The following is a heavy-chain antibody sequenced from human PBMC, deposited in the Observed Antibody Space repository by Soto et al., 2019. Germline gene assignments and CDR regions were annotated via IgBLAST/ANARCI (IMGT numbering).Heavy chain of an antibody. V-gene: IGHV3-9*01. CDR1: GFTFEDYA. CDR2: ISWNSGSI. J-gene: IGHJ6*02. CDR3: AKLTGATVDYYYGMDV. Sequence: DVHLMESGGGLVQPGRSLRLSCAASGFTFEDYAMHWVRQVPGKGLEWVSGISWNSGSIGYADSVKGRFTISRDNAKNSLYLQMDSVQPEDTALYYCAKLTGATVDYYYGMDVCGQGTTVIVSS. D-gene: IGHD1-26*01.